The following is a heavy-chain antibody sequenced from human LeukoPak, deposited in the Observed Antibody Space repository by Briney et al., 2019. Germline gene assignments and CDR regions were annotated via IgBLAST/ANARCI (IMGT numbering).Heavy chain of an antibody. J-gene: IGHJ3*02. CDR1: GYTFTNYG. V-gene: IGHV1-18*01. CDR3: ALGNYHDSSGYSALHAFDI. Sequence: GASVKVSCKASGYTFTNYGISWVRQAPGQGLEWTGWISAYNGNTNYAQKVQGRVTMTTHTSTSTASMELRSLRSDDTAVYYCALGNYHDSSGYSALHAFDIWGQGTMVTVSS. D-gene: IGHD3-22*01. CDR2: ISAYNGNT.